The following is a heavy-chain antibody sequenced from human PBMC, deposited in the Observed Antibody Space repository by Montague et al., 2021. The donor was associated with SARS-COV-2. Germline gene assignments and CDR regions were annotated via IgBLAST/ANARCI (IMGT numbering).Heavy chain of an antibody. Sequence: PALVKPTQTLTLTCTFSGFSLSTSGVGVGWIRQPPGKALEWLALIYWDDDKRYSPSLKSRLTITKDTSKNQVVLTMTNMDPVDTATYYCVHRPLLALKGQLDDWGQGTLVTVSS. CDR2: IYWDDDK. CDR1: GFSLSTSGVG. CDR3: VHRPLLALKGQLDD. V-gene: IGHV2-5*02. J-gene: IGHJ4*01. D-gene: IGHD3-3*02.